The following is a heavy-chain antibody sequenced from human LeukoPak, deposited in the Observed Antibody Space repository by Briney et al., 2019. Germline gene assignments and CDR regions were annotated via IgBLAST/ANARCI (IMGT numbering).Heavy chain of an antibody. CDR1: GGTFSSYA. J-gene: IGHJ6*02. CDR3: ARGSSGWYYYYGTDV. D-gene: IGHD6-19*01. V-gene: IGHV1-69*04. Sequence: GASVKVSCKASGGTFSSYAISWVRQAPGQGLEWMGRIIPILGIANYAQKFQGRVTITADKSTSTAYMELSSLRSEDTAVYYCARGSSGWYYYYGTDVWGQGTTVTVSS. CDR2: IIPILGIA.